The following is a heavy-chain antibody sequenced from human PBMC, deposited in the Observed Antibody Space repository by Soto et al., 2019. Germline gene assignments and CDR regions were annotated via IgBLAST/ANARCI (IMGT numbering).Heavy chain of an antibody. V-gene: IGHV3-23*01. D-gene: IGHD5-12*01. CDR3: AKYHNVNIVATY. Sequence: GGSLRLSCAASGFTFPSYAMSWVRQAPGKGLEWVSAISGSGGNTYYADSVKGRFTISRDNSKTTLYLQMNSLRAEDTAVYYFAKYHNVNIVATYWGQGTLVTVSS. J-gene: IGHJ4*02. CDR1: GFTFPSYA. CDR2: ISGSGGNT.